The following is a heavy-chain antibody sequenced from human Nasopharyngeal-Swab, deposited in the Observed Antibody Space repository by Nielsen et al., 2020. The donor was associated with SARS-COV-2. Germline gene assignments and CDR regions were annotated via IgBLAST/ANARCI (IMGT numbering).Heavy chain of an antibody. CDR3: ARDLYYDYVWGSYRYENYYYGMDV. J-gene: IGHJ6*02. CDR1: GFTFSSYW. V-gene: IGHV3-74*01. D-gene: IGHD3-16*02. CDR2: INSDGSST. Sequence: GESLKLSCAASGFTFSSYWMHWVRQAPGKGLVWVSRINSDGSSTSYADSVKGRFTISRDNAKNTLYLQMNSLRAEDTAVYYCARDLYYDYVWGSYRYENYYYGMDVWGQGTTVTVSS.